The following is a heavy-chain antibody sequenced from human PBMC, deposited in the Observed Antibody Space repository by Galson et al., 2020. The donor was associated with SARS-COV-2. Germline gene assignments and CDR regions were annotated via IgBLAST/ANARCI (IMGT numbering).Heavy chain of an antibody. Sequence: SGPTLVKPTQTLALTCTVSGFSLNTGGMRVSWIRQPPGKALEWLARIDWDDDKFYNTSLKARLTISKDASKNQVVLIMTSMDPLDTATYFGAGMIGHTAWYDDFWGQGTLVTVSS. CDR1: GFSLNTGGMR. D-gene: IGHD6-13*01. CDR3: AGMIGHTAWYDDF. V-gene: IGHV2-70*04. CDR2: IDWDDDK. J-gene: IGHJ4*02.